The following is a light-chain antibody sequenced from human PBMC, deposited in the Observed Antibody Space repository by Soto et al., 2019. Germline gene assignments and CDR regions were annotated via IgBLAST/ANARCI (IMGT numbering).Light chain of an antibody. CDR2: EVT. CDR3: SSLAADYSNHYA. CDR1: SSDVGRYNF. V-gene: IGLV2-8*01. Sequence: QSVLTQPPSASGSPGQSVTISCTGTSSDVGRYNFVSWYQQHPGKAPKLMIFEVTKRPSGVPDRFSGSKSGNTASLTVSGLQAEDEADYYCSSLAADYSNHYAFGTGTKVTVL. J-gene: IGLJ1*01.